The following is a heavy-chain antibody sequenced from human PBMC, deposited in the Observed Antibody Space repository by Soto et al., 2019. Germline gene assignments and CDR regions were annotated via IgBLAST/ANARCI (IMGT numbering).Heavy chain of an antibody. D-gene: IGHD5-18*01. CDR3: ARDPRQQLWPYNWFDP. CDR1: GFTFSSYW. Sequence: EVQLVESGGGLVQPGGSLSLSCASSGFTFSSYWMHWVRQAPGKGLVWVSRIKSDGSSTSYADPVKGRFTISRDNAKNTLYLQLNSLRAEDTAVYYCARDPRQQLWPYNWFDPWGQGTLVTVSS. J-gene: IGHJ5*02. V-gene: IGHV3-74*01. CDR2: IKSDGSST.